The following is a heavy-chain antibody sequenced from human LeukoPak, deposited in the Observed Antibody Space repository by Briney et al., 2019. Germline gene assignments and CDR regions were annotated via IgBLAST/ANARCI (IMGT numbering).Heavy chain of an antibody. V-gene: IGHV1-2*02. J-gene: IGHJ4*02. CDR1: GYTFTGYY. CDR2: INPNSGGT. CDR3: ARVKTMIVVVRLFDY. D-gene: IGHD3-22*01. Sequence: ASVKVSCKASGYTFTGYYMHWVRQAPGRGLGWMGWINPNSGGTNYAQKFQGRVTMTRDTSISTAFMDLSRLRSDDTAVYYCARVKTMIVVVRLFDYWGQGTQVTVSS.